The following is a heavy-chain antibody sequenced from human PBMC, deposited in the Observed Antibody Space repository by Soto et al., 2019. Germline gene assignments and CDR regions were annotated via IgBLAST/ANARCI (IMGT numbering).Heavy chain of an antibody. CDR2: ISYDGSNK. CDR3: AKDQVLRYFLYYFDY. Sequence: GGSLRLSCAASGFTFSSYGMHWVRQAPGKGLEWVAVISYDGSNKYYADSVKGRFTISRDNSKNTLYLQMNSLRAEDTAVYYCAKDQVLRYFLYYFDYWGQGTLVTVSS. D-gene: IGHD3-9*01. CDR1: GFTFSSYG. V-gene: IGHV3-30*18. J-gene: IGHJ4*02.